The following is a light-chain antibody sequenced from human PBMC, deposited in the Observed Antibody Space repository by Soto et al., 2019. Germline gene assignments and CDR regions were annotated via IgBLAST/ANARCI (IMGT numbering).Light chain of an antibody. J-gene: IGKJ1*01. CDR2: DAS. V-gene: IGKV1-5*01. CDR1: QSVSSW. CDR3: QQYNSYSSWT. Sequence: ILMNQSPSRLSVHVGNIVTITCRASQSVSSWLGWYQQRPGEAPKLLIYDASKLERGVPSRFSGSGSGTEFTLTISSLQADDFATYYCQQYNSYSSWTFGQGTKVDIK.